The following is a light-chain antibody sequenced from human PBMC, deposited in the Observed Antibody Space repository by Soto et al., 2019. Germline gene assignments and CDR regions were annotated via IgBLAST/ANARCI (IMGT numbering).Light chain of an antibody. V-gene: IGKV1-5*01. CDR2: DVS. Sequence: IQMTQSPSTQSASFGDRVTITCRASQNVDKKVAWYQQKPGKAPKLLIFDVSTLQTGVPSRFSGSGSGTEFSLSINSPQPDDVATYYCQQYDLFWTFGQGTKVDIK. CDR1: QNVDKK. J-gene: IGKJ1*01. CDR3: QQYDLFWT.